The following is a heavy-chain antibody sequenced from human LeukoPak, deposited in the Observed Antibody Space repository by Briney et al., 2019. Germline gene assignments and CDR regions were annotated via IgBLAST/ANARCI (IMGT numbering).Heavy chain of an antibody. D-gene: IGHD6-13*01. Sequence: ASVKVSCKASGGTFSSYAISWVRQAPGQGLEWMGRIIPILGIANYAQKFQGRVTITTDKSTSTAYMELSSLRSEDTAVYYCARVRGIAAAGTPSFPYRGQGTLVTVS. J-gene: IGHJ4*02. CDR1: GGTFSSYA. V-gene: IGHV1-69*04. CDR2: IIPILGIA. CDR3: ARVRGIAAAGTPSFPY.